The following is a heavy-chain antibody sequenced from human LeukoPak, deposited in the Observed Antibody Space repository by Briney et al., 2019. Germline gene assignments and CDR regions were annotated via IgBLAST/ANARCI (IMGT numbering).Heavy chain of an antibody. CDR1: GFTFSSYG. D-gene: IGHD6-19*01. CDR3: AKPVAGRNWFDP. CDR2: IRYDGSNK. Sequence: PGGSLRLSYATSGFTFSSYGMHWVRQAPGKGLEWVAFIRYDGSNKYYADSVKGRFTISRDNSKNTLYLQMNSLRAEDTAVYYCAKPVAGRNWFDPWGQGTLVTVSS. V-gene: IGHV3-30*02. J-gene: IGHJ5*02.